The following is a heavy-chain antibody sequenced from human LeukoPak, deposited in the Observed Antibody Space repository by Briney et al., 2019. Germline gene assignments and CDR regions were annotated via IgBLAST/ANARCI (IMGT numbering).Heavy chain of an antibody. J-gene: IGHJ4*02. Sequence: GASVKVSCKASGYTFTGYYMHRVRQAPGQGLEWMGWVNPNSGGTNYAQKFQGRVTMTRDTSISTAYMELSRLRSDDTAVYYCARGSITMVRGFVDYWGQGTLVTVSS. D-gene: IGHD3-10*01. CDR2: VNPNSGGT. V-gene: IGHV1-2*02. CDR3: ARGSITMVRGFVDY. CDR1: GYTFTGYY.